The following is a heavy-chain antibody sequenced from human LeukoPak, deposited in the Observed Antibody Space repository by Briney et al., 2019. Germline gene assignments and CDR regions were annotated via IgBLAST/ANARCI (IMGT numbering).Heavy chain of an antibody. CDR3: ARDFKSYYDSSGYYAP. J-gene: IGHJ5*02. CDR2: IYSGGST. CDR1: GFTFSSNY. D-gene: IGHD3-22*01. V-gene: IGHV3-66*01. Sequence: GGSLRLSCAASGFTFSSNYMSWVRQAPGKGLEWVSVIYSGGSTYYSDSVKGRFTISKDNSKNTLYLQMNSLRAEDTAVYYFARDFKSYYDSSGYYAPWGQGTLVTVSS.